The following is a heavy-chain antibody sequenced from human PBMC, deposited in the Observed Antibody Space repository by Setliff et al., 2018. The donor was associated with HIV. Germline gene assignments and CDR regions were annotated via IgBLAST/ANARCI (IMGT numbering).Heavy chain of an antibody. V-gene: IGHV1-69*13. CDR3: AREGGSNLPSGGEGLVNYFQYMDV. CDR2: IIPMLGTA. CDR1: GGTFRSNA. J-gene: IGHJ6*03. Sequence: SVKISCKASGGTFRSNAISWVRQAPGQGLEWMGGIIPMLGTADHAEKFQDRVTITAEESTRTVYMELSSLRSEDTAVYYCAREGGSNLPSGGEGLVNYFQYMDVWGTGTTVTDS. D-gene: IGHD4-4*01.